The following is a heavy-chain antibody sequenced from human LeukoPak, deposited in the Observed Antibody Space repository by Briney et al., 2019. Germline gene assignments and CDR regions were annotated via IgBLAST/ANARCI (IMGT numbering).Heavy chain of an antibody. Sequence: PSQTLSLTCTVSGGSISSGGYYWSWIRQPAGKTLEWIGRIYTSGNTNYNPSLKSRVTISVDTSKNQFSLKLSSVTVADTAVYYCAAVADTADYYGMDVWGQGTTVTVSS. CDR1: GGSISSGGYY. D-gene: IGHD6-19*01. CDR2: IYTSGNT. V-gene: IGHV4-61*02. CDR3: AAVADTADYYGMDV. J-gene: IGHJ6*02.